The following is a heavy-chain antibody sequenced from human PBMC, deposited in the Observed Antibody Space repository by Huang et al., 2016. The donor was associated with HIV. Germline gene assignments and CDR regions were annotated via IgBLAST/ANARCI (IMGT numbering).Heavy chain of an antibody. CDR2: IYSGGST. CDR1: GFTVSSNY. V-gene: IGHV3-53*02. D-gene: IGHD3-10*01. J-gene: IGHJ5*02. CDR3: ARGMVRGVTLNWFDP. Sequence: EVQLVETGGGLIQPGGSLRLSCAASGFTVSSNYMSWVRQAPGKGLEMVSFIYSGGSTYYADSVKGRFTISRDNSKNTLYLQMNSLRAEDTAVYYCARGMVRGVTLNWFDPWGQGTLVTVSS.